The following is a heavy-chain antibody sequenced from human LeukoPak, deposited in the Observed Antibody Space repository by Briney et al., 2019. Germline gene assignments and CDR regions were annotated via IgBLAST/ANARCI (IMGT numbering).Heavy chain of an antibody. Sequence: SQTLSLTCSVSGVSMSTYFWSWIRQPPGKGLEWLAFIHYTGETNYNPSLRSRLTISVDTSKNQFSLKLSSVTAADTAVYYCARGESYYYDSSGYYLAYYGMDVWGQGTTVTVSS. D-gene: IGHD3-22*01. CDR1: GVSMSTYF. CDR2: IHYTGET. V-gene: IGHV4-59*12. CDR3: ARGESYYYDSSGYYLAYYGMDV. J-gene: IGHJ6*02.